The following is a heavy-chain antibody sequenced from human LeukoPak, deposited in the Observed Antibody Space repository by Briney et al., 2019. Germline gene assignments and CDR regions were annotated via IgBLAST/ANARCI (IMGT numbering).Heavy chain of an antibody. Sequence: ASVNVSFKASGYTFTVYYMHWVRQAPGQGLEWMGWINPNSGGTNYAQKFQGRVTMTRDTSISTAYMELSRLRSDDTAVYYCARDRRDAFDIWGQGTMVTVSS. V-gene: IGHV1-2*02. J-gene: IGHJ3*02. CDR2: INPNSGGT. CDR1: GYTFTVYY. CDR3: ARDRRDAFDI.